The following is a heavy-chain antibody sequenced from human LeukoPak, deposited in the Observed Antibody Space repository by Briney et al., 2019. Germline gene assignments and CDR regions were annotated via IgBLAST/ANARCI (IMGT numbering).Heavy chain of an antibody. CDR1: GGSMSRYY. D-gene: IGHD5-18*01. CDR3: ARASTAYYDMDV. CDR2: IYSSGST. J-gene: IGHJ6*03. V-gene: IGHV4-59*01. Sequence: SETLSLTCTVSGGSMSRYYWSWIRQPPGKGLEWIGYIYSSGSTNYNPSLKSRLTISVDTSKNQFSLRLSSITAADTAVYYCARASTAYYDMDVWGKGTTVTVSS.